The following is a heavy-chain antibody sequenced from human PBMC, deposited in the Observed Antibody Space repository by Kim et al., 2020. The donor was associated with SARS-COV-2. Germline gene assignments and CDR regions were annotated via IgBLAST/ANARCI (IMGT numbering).Heavy chain of an antibody. CDR2: INPSGGST. CDR3: AMTRAAYCGGDCSDRHDAFDI. J-gene: IGHJ3*02. Sequence: ASVKVSCKASGYTFTSYYMHWVRQAPGQGLEWMGIINPSGGSTSYAQKFQGRVTMTRDTSTSTVYMELSSLRSEDTAVYYCAMTRAAYCGGDCSDRHDAFDIWGQGTMVTVSS. V-gene: IGHV1-46*01. CDR1: GYTFTSYY. D-gene: IGHD2-21*01.